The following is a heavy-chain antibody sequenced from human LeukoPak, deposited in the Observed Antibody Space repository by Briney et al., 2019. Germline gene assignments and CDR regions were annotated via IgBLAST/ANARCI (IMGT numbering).Heavy chain of an antibody. D-gene: IGHD6-19*01. CDR3: ARGSGWLIDD. Sequence: PGGSLRLSCEDSGFSLSKYYMSWVRQAPGKGLEWVANIKQDGSERFYEDSVKGRFTISRGNAKNSLYLQMNSLRVEDTAVYYCARGSGWLIDDWGQGTLVTVSS. V-gene: IGHV3-7*04. CDR2: IKQDGSER. J-gene: IGHJ4*02. CDR1: GFSLSKYY.